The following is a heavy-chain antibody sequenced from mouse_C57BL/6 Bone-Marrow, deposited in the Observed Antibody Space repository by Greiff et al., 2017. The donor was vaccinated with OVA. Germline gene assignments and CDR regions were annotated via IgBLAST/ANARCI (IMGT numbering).Heavy chain of an antibody. CDR2: IFPGSGST. CDR3: ASSDGYLHSFDD. Sequence: QVQLKQSGPELVKPGASVKISCKASGYTFTDYYINWVKQRPGQGLEWIGWIFPGSGSTYYNEKFKGKATLTVDKSSTTAYMLLSSLTAEDSAVYFCASSDGYLHSFDDWGQGTTLTVSS. V-gene: IGHV1-75*01. J-gene: IGHJ2*01. CDR1: GYTFTDYY. D-gene: IGHD2-3*01.